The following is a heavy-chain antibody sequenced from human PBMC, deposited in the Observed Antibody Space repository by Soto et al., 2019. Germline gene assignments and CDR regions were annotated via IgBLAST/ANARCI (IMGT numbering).Heavy chain of an antibody. Sequence: SETLSLTCTFSGGSISSYYWSWIRQPPGKGLEWIGYIYYSGSTNYNPSLKSRVTISVDTSKNQFSLKLSSVTAADTAVYYCARRYGSAIDYWGQGTLVTVSS. CDR2: IYYSGST. CDR3: ARRYGSAIDY. D-gene: IGHD1-26*01. V-gene: IGHV4-59*08. CDR1: GGSISSYY. J-gene: IGHJ4*02.